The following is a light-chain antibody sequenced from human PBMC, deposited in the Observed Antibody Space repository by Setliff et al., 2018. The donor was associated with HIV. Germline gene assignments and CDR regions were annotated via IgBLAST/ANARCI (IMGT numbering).Light chain of an antibody. CDR3: QSYDSSLSGYV. V-gene: IGLV1-40*01. CDR1: SSNIGAGYD. CDR2: DNS. Sequence: QSALTQPPSVSGAPGQRVTISCTGTSSNIGAGYDVHWYQQVPGTVPKLLIYDNSNRPSGVPDRFSGSKSGTSASLAVTGLQAEDEADYYCQSYDSSLSGYVFGTGTKVTVL. J-gene: IGLJ1*01.